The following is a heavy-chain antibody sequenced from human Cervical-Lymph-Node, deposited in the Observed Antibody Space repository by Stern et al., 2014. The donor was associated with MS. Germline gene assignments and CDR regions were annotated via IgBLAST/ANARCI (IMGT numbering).Heavy chain of an antibody. D-gene: IGHD6-19*01. CDR2: ISGSTSYT. CDR3: ARGYSSGWYAGSDY. Sequence: VQLVESGGGLVKPGGSLRLSCAASGFSFSDYYMSWIRQAPGKGLEWVTYISGSTSYTKDADSVKGRFTISRDNTKNSLYLQMNSLSAEDTAVYYCARGYSSGWYAGSDYWGQGSLVTVSS. V-gene: IGHV3-11*06. J-gene: IGHJ4*02. CDR1: GFSFSDYY.